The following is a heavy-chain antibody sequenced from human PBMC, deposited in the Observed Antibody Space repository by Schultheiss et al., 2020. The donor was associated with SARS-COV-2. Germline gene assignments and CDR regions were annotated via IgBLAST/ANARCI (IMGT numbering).Heavy chain of an antibody. J-gene: IGHJ5*02. CDR1: GGSISSSNW. CDR2: INHSGST. V-gene: IGHV4-4*02. Sequence: SETLSLTCAVSGGSISSSNWWSWVRQPPGKGLEWIGEINHSGSTNYNPSLKSRVTISVDTSKNQFSLKLSSVTAADTAVYYCARAGRGTVPNAGWFDPWGQVTLVTVSS. CDR3: ARAGRGTVPNAGWFDP. D-gene: IGHD4-17*01.